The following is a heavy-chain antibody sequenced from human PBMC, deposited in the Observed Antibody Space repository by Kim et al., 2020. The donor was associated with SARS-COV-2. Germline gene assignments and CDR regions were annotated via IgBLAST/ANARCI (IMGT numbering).Heavy chain of an antibody. CDR3: ATEDRPNWNYGYYYYGMDV. Sequence: ASVKVSCKVSGYTLTELSMHWVRQAPGKGLEWMGGFDPEDGETIYAQKFQGRVTMTEDTSTDTAYMELSSLRSEDTAVYYCATEDRPNWNYGYYYYGMDVWGQGTTVTVSS. J-gene: IGHJ6*02. CDR2: FDPEDGET. CDR1: GYTLTELS. D-gene: IGHD1-7*01. V-gene: IGHV1-24*01.